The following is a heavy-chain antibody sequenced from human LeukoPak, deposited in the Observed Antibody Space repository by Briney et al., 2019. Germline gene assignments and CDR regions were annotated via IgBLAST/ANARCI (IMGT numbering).Heavy chain of an antibody. V-gene: IGHV1-46*01. D-gene: IGHD1-1*01. CDR3: ARRDVELDY. CDR1: GGTFSSHA. J-gene: IGHJ4*02. CDR2: INPSGGST. Sequence: ASVKVSCKASGGTFSSHAMSWVRQAPGQGLEWMGIINPSGGSTSYAQKFQGRVTMTRDTSTSTVYMELSSLRSEDTAVYYCARRDVELDYWGQGTVVTVSS.